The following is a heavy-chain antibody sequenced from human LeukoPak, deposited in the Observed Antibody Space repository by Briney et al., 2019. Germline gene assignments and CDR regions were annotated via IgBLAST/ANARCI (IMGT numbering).Heavy chain of an antibody. Sequence: GGSLRLSCAASGFTFSSYSMSWVRQPPGKGLEWVSYISSSGSTIYYADSMKGRFIISRDNAKNSLYLQVNSLRAEDTALYYCARNFGGGDSSGPYYWGQGTLVTVSS. CDR2: ISSSGSTI. D-gene: IGHD3-22*01. CDR3: ARNFGGGDSSGPYY. CDR1: GFTFSSYS. V-gene: IGHV3-48*04. J-gene: IGHJ4*02.